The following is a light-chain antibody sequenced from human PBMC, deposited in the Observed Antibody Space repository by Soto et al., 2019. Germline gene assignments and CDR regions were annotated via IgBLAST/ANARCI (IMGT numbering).Light chain of an antibody. Sequence: SYELTQPPSVSVAPGKTARITCGGNNIGSKSVHWYQQKPGQAPVLVIYYDSDRPSGIPERFSGSNSGNTATLTICRVEAGDEADYYCQVWDSSSDVVFGGGTKVTVL. V-gene: IGLV3-21*04. J-gene: IGLJ2*01. CDR1: NIGSKS. CDR2: YDS. CDR3: QVWDSSSDVV.